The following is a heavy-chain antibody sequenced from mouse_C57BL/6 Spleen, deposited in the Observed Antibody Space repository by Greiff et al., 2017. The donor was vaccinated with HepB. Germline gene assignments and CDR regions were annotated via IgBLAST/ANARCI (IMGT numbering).Heavy chain of an antibody. V-gene: IGHV1-66*01. Sequence: QVQLKQSGPELVKPGASVKISCKASGYSFTSYYIHWVKQRPGQGLEWIGWIYPGSGNTKYNEKFKGKATLTADTSSSTAYMQLSSLTSEDSAVYYCSKPNLLLYAMDYWGQGTSVTVSS. J-gene: IGHJ4*01. D-gene: IGHD1-1*01. CDR3: SKPNLLLYAMDY. CDR2: IYPGSGNT. CDR1: GYSFTSYY.